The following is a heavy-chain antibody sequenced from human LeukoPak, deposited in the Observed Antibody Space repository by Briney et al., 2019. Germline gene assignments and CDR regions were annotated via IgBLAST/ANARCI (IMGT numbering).Heavy chain of an antibody. J-gene: IGHJ4*02. CDR2: INHSGST. D-gene: IGHD6-13*01. V-gene: IGHV4-34*01. Sequence: SETLSLTCAVYGGSFSGYYWSWIRQPPGKGLEWIGEINHSGSTNYNPSLKSRVPISVDTSKNQFSLKLSSVTAADTAVYYCARGRGSSSWYYFDYWGQGTLVTVSS. CDR1: GGSFSGYY. CDR3: ARGRGSSSWYYFDY.